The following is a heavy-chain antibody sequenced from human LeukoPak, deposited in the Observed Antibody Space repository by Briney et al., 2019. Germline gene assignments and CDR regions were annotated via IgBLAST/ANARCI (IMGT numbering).Heavy chain of an antibody. CDR1: GYTLTELS. V-gene: IGHV1-24*01. J-gene: IGHJ4*02. CDR3: APTRGELLPAY. D-gene: IGHD1-26*01. Sequence: ASVKVSCKVSGYTLTELSMHWVRQAPGKGLEWMGGFDPEDGETIYAQKFQGRVTMTEGTSTDTAYMELSSLRSEDTAVYYCAPTRGELLPAYWGQGTLVTVSS. CDR2: FDPEDGET.